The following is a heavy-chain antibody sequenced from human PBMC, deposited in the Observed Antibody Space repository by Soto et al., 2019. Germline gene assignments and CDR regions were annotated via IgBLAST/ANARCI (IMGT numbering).Heavy chain of an antibody. D-gene: IGHD3-16*01. CDR1: TSNLKNYA. CDR2: LTDTGGST. V-gene: IGHV3-23*01. J-gene: IGHJ4*02. Sequence: PGGSLRLSCVDSTSNLKNYAMAWVRQAPGKGLEWVSALTDTGGSTYYAASVKGRFTISRDNSRNTLFLQMDRLRVDDTAVYYCAKIKGAITFLHFDTWGQGTLVTVPS. CDR3: AKIKGAITFLHFDT.